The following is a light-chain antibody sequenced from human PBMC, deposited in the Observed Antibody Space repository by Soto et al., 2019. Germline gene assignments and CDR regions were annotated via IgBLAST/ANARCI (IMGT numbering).Light chain of an antibody. CDR1: SSDVGGYNY. J-gene: IGLJ1*01. Sequence: QSALTQPRSVSGSPGQSVTIYCTGTSSDVGGYNYVSWYQQHPGKAPKFMIYDVSKRPSGVPDRFSGSKSGNTPSLTISGLQAEDEADYYCCSYAGSYKVFGTGTKVTVL. CDR2: DVS. V-gene: IGLV2-11*01. CDR3: CSYAGSYKV.